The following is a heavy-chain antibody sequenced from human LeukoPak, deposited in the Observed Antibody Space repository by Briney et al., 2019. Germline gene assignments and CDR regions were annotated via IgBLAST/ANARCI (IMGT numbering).Heavy chain of an antibody. CDR2: ISGNGDTT. D-gene: IGHD3-16*01. CDR1: GFTFSSYA. J-gene: IGHJ4*02. Sequence: GGSLRLSCAASGFTFSSYALHWVRQAPGKGLEYVSGISGNGDTTYYVKSVQGRFTISRDNSKNTLYLQMGSLRVEDMAGYYCARGGRAGVSFKGDYWGQGTLVAVSS. CDR3: ARGGRAGVSFKGDY. V-gene: IGHV3-64*01.